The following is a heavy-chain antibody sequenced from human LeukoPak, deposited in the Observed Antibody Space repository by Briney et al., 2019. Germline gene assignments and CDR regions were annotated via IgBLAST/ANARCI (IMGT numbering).Heavy chain of an antibody. CDR1: GASISSYY. V-gene: IGHV4-59*08. CDR3: ARQPTGYMDV. J-gene: IGHJ6*03. CDR2: TSDSAST. Sequence: KPSETLSLTCTVSGASISSYYWSWIRQPAGKGLEWIGRTSDSASTNYNPSLKSRVTVSVDTSKNQFSLILSSVTAADTAVYYCARQPTGYMDVWGKGTTVTVSS. D-gene: IGHD7-27*01.